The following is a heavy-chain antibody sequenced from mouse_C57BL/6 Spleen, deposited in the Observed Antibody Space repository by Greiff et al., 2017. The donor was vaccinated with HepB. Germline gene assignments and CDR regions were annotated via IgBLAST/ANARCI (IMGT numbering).Heavy chain of an antibody. Sequence: QVQLKQPGAELVKPGASVKMSCKASGYTFTSYWITWVKQRPGQGLEWIGDFYPVSGSTNDNEKFKSKATLTVDTSSSTSYMQLSSLTSEDSAVYYCARDDSQWYFDVWGTGTTVTVAS. J-gene: IGHJ1*03. V-gene: IGHV1-55*01. CDR2: FYPVSGST. CDR1: GYTFTSYW. CDR3: ARDDSQWYFDV. D-gene: IGHD2-4*01.